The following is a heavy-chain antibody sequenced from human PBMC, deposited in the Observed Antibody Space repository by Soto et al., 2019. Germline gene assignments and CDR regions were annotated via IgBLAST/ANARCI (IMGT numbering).Heavy chain of an antibody. Sequence: GGSLRLSCAASGFTFSSYGMHWVRQAPGKGLEWVAVISYDGSNKYYADSVKGRFTISRDNSKNTLYLQMNSLRAEDTAVYYCAKSIVATIYYYYGMDVWGQGTTVTVSS. CDR3: AKSIVATIYYYYGMDV. CDR1: GFTFSSYG. V-gene: IGHV3-30*18. J-gene: IGHJ6*02. CDR2: ISYDGSNK. D-gene: IGHD5-12*01.